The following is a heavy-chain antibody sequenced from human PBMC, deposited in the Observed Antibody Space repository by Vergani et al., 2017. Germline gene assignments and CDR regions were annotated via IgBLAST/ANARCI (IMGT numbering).Heavy chain of an antibody. V-gene: IGHV3-30*02. CDR1: GFTLSNYD. CDR2: IQFDGSNQ. CDR3: AKHFRGWGIDY. J-gene: IGHJ4*02. D-gene: IGHD3-16*01. Sequence: QVQLVESGGGVVQRGGSLRLSCATSGFTLSNYDMQWIRQGPGKGLEFVAFIQFDGSNQYYADSVKDRFTLSRYFSKNTLYLQMNSLRTDDTATYYCAKHFRGWGIDYWGQGTQVIVSS.